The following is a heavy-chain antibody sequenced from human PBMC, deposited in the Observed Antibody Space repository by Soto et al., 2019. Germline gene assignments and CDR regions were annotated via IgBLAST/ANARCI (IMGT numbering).Heavy chain of an antibody. CDR2: ISGSGETP. J-gene: IGHJ4*02. V-gene: IGHV3-23*01. CDR1: GFTFSNYP. Sequence: GGSLRLSCAASGFTFSNYPMSWVRQAPGKGLEWVSGISGSGETPYYADSVKGRFTISRDNYKNTLYLQMNSLRAEDTAVYYCASGGNSGYWGQGTLVTVYS. CDR3: ASGGNSGY. D-gene: IGHD2-21*02.